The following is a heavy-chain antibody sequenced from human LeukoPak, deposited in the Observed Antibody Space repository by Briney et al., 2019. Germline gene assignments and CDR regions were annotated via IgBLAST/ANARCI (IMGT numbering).Heavy chain of an antibody. Sequence: ASVKVSCKASGGTFSSYAISWVRQAPGQGLEWMGRIIPILGIANYAQKFQGRVTITADKSTSTAYMELSSLRSEDTAVYYCARAVIAVAGTYYYYGMDVWGQGTTVTVSS. V-gene: IGHV1-69*04. D-gene: IGHD6-19*01. CDR3: ARAVIAVAGTYYYYGMDV. CDR2: IIPILGIA. J-gene: IGHJ6*02. CDR1: GGTFSSYA.